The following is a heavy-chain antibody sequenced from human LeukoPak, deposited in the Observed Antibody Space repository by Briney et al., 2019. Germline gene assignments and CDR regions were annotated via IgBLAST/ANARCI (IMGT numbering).Heavy chain of an antibody. CDR1: GFTFSSYW. CDR3: AKGSELPAAIRGNWFVS. J-gene: IGHJ5*01. D-gene: IGHD2-2*01. V-gene: IGHV3-7*03. CDR2: IKQDGSEK. Sequence: GGSLRLSCAASGFTFSSYWMSWVRQAPGKGLEWVGNIKQDGSEKYYVDSVKGRFTISRDNAKNSLYLQMNSLRAEDTALYYCAKGSELPAAIRGNWFVSWGQGTLVTVSS.